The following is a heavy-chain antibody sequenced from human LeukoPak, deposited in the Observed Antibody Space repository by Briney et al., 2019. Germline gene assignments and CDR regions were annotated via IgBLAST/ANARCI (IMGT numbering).Heavy chain of an antibody. Sequence: SGGSLRLSCAASGFTFSRYDMHWVRQATGKGLEWVSAIGTSGDAYYAGSVKGRYTISRENANNSLYLQMNSRGAGDTAVYYCARGLRAQDYTYGMDVWGQGTTVTVSS. V-gene: IGHV3-13*01. CDR3: ARGLRAQDYTYGMDV. D-gene: IGHD3-16*01. CDR2: IGTSGDA. CDR1: GFTFSRYD. J-gene: IGHJ6*02.